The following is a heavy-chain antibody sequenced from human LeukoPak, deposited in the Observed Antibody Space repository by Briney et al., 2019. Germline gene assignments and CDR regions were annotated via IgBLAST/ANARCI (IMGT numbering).Heavy chain of an antibody. CDR1: GYTFTSYD. CDR2: MNPNSGNT. J-gene: IGHJ4*02. CDR3: VRDLGDDYRIFFDY. Sequence: GASVKVSCKASGYTFTSYDINWVRQATGQGLEWMGWMNPNSGNTGYAQNLQGRVTMTTDTSTNTAYMELRSLRSDDTAWYYCVRDLGDDYRIFFDYWGQGTLVTVSS. D-gene: IGHD2-21*02. V-gene: IGHV1-8*01.